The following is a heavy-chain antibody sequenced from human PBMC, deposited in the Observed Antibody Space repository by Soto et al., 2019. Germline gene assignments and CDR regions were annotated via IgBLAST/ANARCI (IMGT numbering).Heavy chain of an antibody. CDR2: ISAYNGNT. J-gene: IGHJ5*02. Sequence: ASVKVSCKASGYTFTSYGISWVRQAPGQGLEWMGWISAYNGNTNYAQKLQGRVTMTTDTSTSTAYMELRSLRSDDTAVYYCARAYYGSSHHYHVSWFDPWGQGTLVTV. D-gene: IGHD1-26*01. V-gene: IGHV1-18*04. CDR1: GYTFTSYG. CDR3: ARAYYGSSHHYHVSWFDP.